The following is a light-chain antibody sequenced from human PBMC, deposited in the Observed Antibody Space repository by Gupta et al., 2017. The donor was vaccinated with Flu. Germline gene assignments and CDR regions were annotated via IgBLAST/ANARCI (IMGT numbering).Light chain of an antibody. CDR2: AAS. Sequence: DIQMTQSPSSLSASVGDRVTITCRASQNIGNYLNWYQQRPGKAPNLLIYAASSLQTGVPSRFSGSGSVTDFTLTISSLQPEDFATYDCQQTYSTLWTCGQGTKVDIK. V-gene: IGKV1-39*01. J-gene: IGKJ1*01. CDR3: QQTYSTLWT. CDR1: QNIGNY.